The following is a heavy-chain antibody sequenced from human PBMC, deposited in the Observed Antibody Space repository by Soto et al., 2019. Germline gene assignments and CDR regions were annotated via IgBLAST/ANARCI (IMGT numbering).Heavy chain of an antibody. CDR1: GYSFTSYW. J-gene: IGHJ4*02. CDR3: ARSQHGSGSYYPV. V-gene: IGHV5-51*01. CDR2: IYPGDSDT. D-gene: IGHD3-10*01. Sequence: GESLKISCKGSGYSFTSYWIGWVRQMPGKGLEWMGIIYPGDSDTRYSPSFQGQVTISADKSISTAYLQWSSLKASDTAMFYCARSQHGSGSYYPVWGQGTLVTVSS.